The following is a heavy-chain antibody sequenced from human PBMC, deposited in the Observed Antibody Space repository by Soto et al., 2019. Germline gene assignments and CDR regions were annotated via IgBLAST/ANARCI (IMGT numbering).Heavy chain of an antibody. Sequence: GGSLRLSCAASGFPFSRYSMHWVRRAPGKGLEWVAVISYDENNKYYADSVKGRFTISRDNSENTLYLQMNSLRAEDTAVYYCARETYSGNYFFDYWGQGTLVTVSS. CDR1: GFPFSRYS. V-gene: IGHV3-30-3*01. CDR3: ARETYSGNYFFDY. D-gene: IGHD1-26*01. CDR2: ISYDENNK. J-gene: IGHJ4*02.